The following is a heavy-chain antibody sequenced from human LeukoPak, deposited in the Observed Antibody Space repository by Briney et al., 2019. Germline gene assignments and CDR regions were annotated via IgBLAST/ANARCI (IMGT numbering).Heavy chain of an antibody. CDR1: GFTFSRYV. J-gene: IGHJ4*02. D-gene: IGHD3-10*01. CDR3: ARAPYGWGSYYNFSVQY. CDR2: IFGSVSTI. V-gene: IGHV3-48*02. Sequence: PGGSLRLSCAAPGFTFSRYVMCWVREAPGKGLGWGSYIFGSVSTIYYAHSVKGRFTLSRDNAKKTLYLQKKRLREENTALCYCARAPYGWGSYYNFSVQYWGQGTLVTVSS.